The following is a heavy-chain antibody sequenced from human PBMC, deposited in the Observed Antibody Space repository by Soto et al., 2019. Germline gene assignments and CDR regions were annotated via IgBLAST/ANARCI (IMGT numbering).Heavy chain of an antibody. D-gene: IGHD3-3*01. J-gene: IGHJ6*03. CDR3: ARVRFASPPFRFWSGFCSGNVCYYYMDV. CDR1: GYTFTSYD. Sequence: ASVKVSCKASGYTFTSYDINWVRQATGQGLEWMGWMNPNSGNTGYAQKFQGRVTMTRNTSISTAYMELSSLRSEDTAVYYCARVRFASPPFRFWSGFCSGNVCYYYMDVCGKGTTVTVSS. V-gene: IGHV1-8*01. CDR2: MNPNSGNT.